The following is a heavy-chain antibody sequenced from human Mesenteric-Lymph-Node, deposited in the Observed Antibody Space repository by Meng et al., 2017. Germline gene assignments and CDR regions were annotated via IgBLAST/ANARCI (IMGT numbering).Heavy chain of an antibody. CDR3: AKGYGDLY. J-gene: IGHJ4*02. CDR1: GFTFSSYS. CDR2: ISSSSSYI. Sequence: GESLKISCAASGFTFSSYSMNWVRQAPGKGLEWVSSISSSSSYIYYADSAKGRFTISRDNAKNSLYLQMNSLRAEDTAVYFCAKGYGDLYWGQGTLVTVSS. V-gene: IGHV3-21*01. D-gene: IGHD4-17*01.